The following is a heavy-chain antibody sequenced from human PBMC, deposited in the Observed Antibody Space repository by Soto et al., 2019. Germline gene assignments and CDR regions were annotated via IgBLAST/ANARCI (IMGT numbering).Heavy chain of an antibody. Sequence: QVQLVQSGAEVKKPGSSVKVSCKASGGTFSSYTISWVRQAPGQGLEWMGRIIPILGIANYAQKFQGRVTITADKSTSTAYMELSSLRSEDTAVYYCAREMATIADWFDPWGQGTLVTVSS. CDR2: IIPILGIA. J-gene: IGHJ5*02. V-gene: IGHV1-69*08. D-gene: IGHD5-12*01. CDR1: GGTFSSYT. CDR3: AREMATIADWFDP.